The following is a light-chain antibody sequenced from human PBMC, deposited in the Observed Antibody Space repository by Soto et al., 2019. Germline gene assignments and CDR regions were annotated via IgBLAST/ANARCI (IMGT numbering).Light chain of an antibody. Sequence: QLVLTQSPSASAALGASVKLTCTLSSGHSSYAIAWHQQQPEKGPRYLMKLNSDGSHSKGDGIPDRFSGSSSGAERYLTISSLQSEDEADYYCQTWSTDIRVFGGGTKVTVL. CDR1: SGHSSYA. J-gene: IGLJ3*02. V-gene: IGLV4-69*01. CDR3: QTWSTDIRV. CDR2: LNSDGSH.